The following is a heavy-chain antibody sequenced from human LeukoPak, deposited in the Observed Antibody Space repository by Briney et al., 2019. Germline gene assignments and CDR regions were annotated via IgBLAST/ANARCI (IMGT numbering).Heavy chain of an antibody. J-gene: IGHJ4*02. Sequence: GGSLRLSCAASGFTFRTCAMSWVRQAPGKGLEWVSTIDGNTYNTHYADSVKGRFTISRDNSKNTLYLQMNNMRAEDTAVYFCVGWVQQHFDYWGQGTLVTVSS. D-gene: IGHD5-24*01. CDR1: GFTFRTCA. CDR3: VGWVQQHFDY. V-gene: IGHV3-23*01. CDR2: IDGNTYNT.